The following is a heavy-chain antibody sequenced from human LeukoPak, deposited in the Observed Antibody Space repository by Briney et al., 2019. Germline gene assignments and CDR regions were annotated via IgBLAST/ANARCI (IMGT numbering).Heavy chain of an antibody. CDR1: GFTFSSYA. D-gene: IGHD1-1*01. V-gene: IGHV3-23*01. J-gene: IGHJ4*02. CDR2: ISTSGGST. Sequence: PGGSLRLSCAASGFTFSSYAMSRVRQAPGKGLEWVSGISTSGGSTYYADSVKGRFTISRDNSKNTLYLQMNSLRAEDTAVHYCAKTINSWNGFDYWGQGTLVTVSS. CDR3: AKTINSWNGFDY.